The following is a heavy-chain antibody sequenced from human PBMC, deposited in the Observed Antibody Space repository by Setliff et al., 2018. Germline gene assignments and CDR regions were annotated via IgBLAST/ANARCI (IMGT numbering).Heavy chain of an antibody. V-gene: IGHV3-7*04. J-gene: IGHJ4*02. CDR2: IKQDGSDK. CDR3: ARGGYSYGY. Sequence: ETLSLTCAVYGGSFSGYYWSWIRQPPGKGLEWVANIKQDGSDKYYVDSVKGRFTISRDNAKNSLYLQMNNLRAEDTAVYYCARGGYSYGYWGQGTLVTVSS. CDR1: GGSFSGYY. D-gene: IGHD5-18*01.